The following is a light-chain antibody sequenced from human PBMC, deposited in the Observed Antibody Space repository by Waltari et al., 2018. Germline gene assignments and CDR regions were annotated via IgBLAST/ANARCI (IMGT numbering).Light chain of an antibody. CDR3: QQRYNFGT. CDR2: DAS. V-gene: IGKV3-11*01. Sequence: EIVLTQSPATLSLSPGERATLSCRASLSVSRHLAWYQQKPGQAPRLLIYDASSRATGIPARFSGSGSGTDFTLTISSLEPEDFAVYYCQQRYNFGTFGQGTKLEIK. J-gene: IGKJ2*02. CDR1: LSVSRH.